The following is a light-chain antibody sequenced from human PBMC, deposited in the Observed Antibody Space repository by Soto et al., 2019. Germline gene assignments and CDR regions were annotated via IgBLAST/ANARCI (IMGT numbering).Light chain of an antibody. CDR1: QSVGSN. V-gene: IGKV3-15*01. Sequence: EIVMTQSPATLSVSPGERVTLSCRASQSVGSNLAWYQKKPGQAPRLLIYSAATRATGIPARFSGSGSGTEFTVTISSLQSDDFGVYYCQQYTKRWTFGRGTKVEIK. J-gene: IGKJ1*01. CDR3: QQYTKRWT. CDR2: SAA.